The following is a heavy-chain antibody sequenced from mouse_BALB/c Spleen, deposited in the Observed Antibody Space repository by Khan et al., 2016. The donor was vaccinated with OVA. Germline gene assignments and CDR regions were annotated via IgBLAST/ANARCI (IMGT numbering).Heavy chain of an antibody. CDR2: IWAGGST. D-gene: IGHD1-3*01. CDR1: GFSISNYG. V-gene: IGHV2-9*02. CDR3: ARAFYNGAWFAY. Sequence: VQLQESGPGLVAPSQTLSITCTVSGFSISNYGVHWVRQPPGKGLEWLGVIWAGGSTNHNSALMSRLSITKDNSKNQVFLKMNSLQTEDTARYYCARAFYNGAWFAYWGQGTLVTVSA. J-gene: IGHJ3*01.